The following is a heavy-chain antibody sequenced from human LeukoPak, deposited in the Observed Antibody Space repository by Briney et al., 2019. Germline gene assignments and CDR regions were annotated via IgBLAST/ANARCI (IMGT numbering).Heavy chain of an antibody. D-gene: IGHD2-15*01. V-gene: IGHV3-23*01. CDR2: IVGDGYKA. CDR3: AKDIVFLFGDP. Sequence: GGSLRLPCAASGFTFGSYAMNWVRQVPGKGLEWVATIVGDGYKAYYADSVKGRFAISRDNSQNMLYLQMNSLRAEDTSIYYCAKDIVFLFGDPRGQGALVTVSS. J-gene: IGHJ5*02. CDR1: GFTFGSYA.